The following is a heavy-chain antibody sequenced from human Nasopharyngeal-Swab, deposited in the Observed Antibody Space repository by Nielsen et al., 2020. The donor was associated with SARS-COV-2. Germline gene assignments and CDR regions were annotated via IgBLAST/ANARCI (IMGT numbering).Heavy chain of an antibody. D-gene: IGHD3-22*01. V-gene: IGHV3-48*04. CDR3: ARENYYDSSGKAYYYYMDV. Sequence: GGSLRLSCAASGFTFSSYSMNWVRQAPGKGLEWVPYISSSSSTIYYADSVKGRFTISRDNAKNSLYLQMNSLRAEDTAVYYCARENYYDSSGKAYYYYMDVWGKGTTVTVSS. J-gene: IGHJ6*03. CDR2: ISSSSSTI. CDR1: GFTFSSYS.